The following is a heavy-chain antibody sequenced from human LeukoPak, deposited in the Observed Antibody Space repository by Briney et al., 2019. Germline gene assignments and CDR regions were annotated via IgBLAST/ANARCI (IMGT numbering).Heavy chain of an antibody. CDR2: IYYSGTT. CDR1: GGSISSGGYY. J-gene: IGHJ5*02. V-gene: IGHV4-30-4*08. CDR3: ARDHFGVVDEDWFDP. Sequence: KTSETLSLTCTVSGGSISSGGYYWSWIRQHPGKGLEWIGYIYYSGTTYYNPSLKSRVTISIDTSKNQFSLKLSSVTAADTAVYYCARDHFGVVDEDWFDPWGQGTLVTVSS. D-gene: IGHD3-3*01.